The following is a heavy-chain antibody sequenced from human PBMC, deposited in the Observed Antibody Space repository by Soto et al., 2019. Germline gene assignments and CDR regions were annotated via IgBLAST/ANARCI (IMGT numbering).Heavy chain of an antibody. CDR2: IDPSDSYT. CDR1: GYSFTSYW. J-gene: IGHJ6*01. CDR3: ARYRVVPAAIHGPSGMDV. D-gene: IGHD2-2*01. V-gene: IGHV5-10-1*01. Sequence: GESLKISWKGSGYSFTSYWISRVRQMPGKGLEWMGRIDPSDSYTNYSPSFQGHVTISADKSISTAYLKWSSLKASDTAMYYCARYRVVPAAIHGPSGMDVWGQGTTVPVSS.